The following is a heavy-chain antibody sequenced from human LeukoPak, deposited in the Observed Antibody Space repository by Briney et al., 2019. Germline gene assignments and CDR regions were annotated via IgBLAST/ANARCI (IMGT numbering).Heavy chain of an antibody. J-gene: IGHJ4*02. CDR2: ISSSSSYI. Sequence: GGSLRLSCAASGLSFIIYGMHWVRQAPGKGLEWVSSISSSSSYIYYADSVKGRFTISRDNAKNSLYLQMNSLRAEDTAFYYCAKDGGYYFDYWGQGTLVTVSS. CDR3: AKDGGYYFDY. D-gene: IGHD2-15*01. CDR1: GLSFIIYG. V-gene: IGHV3-21*04.